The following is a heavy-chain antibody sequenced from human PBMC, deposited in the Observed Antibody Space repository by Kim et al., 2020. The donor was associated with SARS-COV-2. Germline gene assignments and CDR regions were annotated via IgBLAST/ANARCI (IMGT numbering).Heavy chain of an antibody. D-gene: IGHD5-12*01. CDR3: AKQPRWLQFRGPFDY. J-gene: IGHJ4*02. CDR1: GFTFSSYG. CDR2: ISYDGSNK. V-gene: IGHV3-30*18. Sequence: GGSLRLSCAASGFTFSSYGMHWVRQAPGKGLEWVAVISYDGSNKYYADSVKGRFTISRDNSKNTLYLQMNSLRAEDTAVYYCAKQPRWLQFRGPFDYWGQGTLVTVSS.